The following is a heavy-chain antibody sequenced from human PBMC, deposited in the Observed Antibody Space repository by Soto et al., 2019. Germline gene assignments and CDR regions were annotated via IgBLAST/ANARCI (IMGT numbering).Heavy chain of an antibody. Sequence: QVQLVQSGAEVKDPGSSVKVSCKASGGTFADFIMNWVRQTPGQGLERMGGIVPMFGTATYAEKFKARVTISATGSASTVYMELTTLRSEDRVVYCCARTVSYSSSLSEYSGMDVWGQGPTVTVS. CDR1: GGTFADFI. J-gene: IGHJ6*02. V-gene: IGHV1-69*01. CDR2: IVPMFGTA. D-gene: IGHD6-6*01. CDR3: ARTVSYSSSLSEYSGMDV.